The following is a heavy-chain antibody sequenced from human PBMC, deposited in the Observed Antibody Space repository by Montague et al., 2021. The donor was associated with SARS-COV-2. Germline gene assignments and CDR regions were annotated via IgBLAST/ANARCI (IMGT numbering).Heavy chain of an antibody. Sequence: SETLSLTCAVYGGSFSPYYWAWIRQSPGKGLEWIGNIDHSGNTNYNPSLKSRVSISVDTSSSQFSLYLTSVTAADAAVYYCARGDYGDYRDAFDIWGQGTVVTVSS. D-gene: IGHD4-17*01. CDR1: GGSFSPYY. V-gene: IGHV4-34*01. CDR3: ARGDYGDYRDAFDI. CDR2: IDHSGNT. J-gene: IGHJ3*02.